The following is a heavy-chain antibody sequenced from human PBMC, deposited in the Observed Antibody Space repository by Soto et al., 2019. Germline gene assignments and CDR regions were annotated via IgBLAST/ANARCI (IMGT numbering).Heavy chain of an antibody. V-gene: IGHV3-73*02. D-gene: IGHD2-2*01. CDR3: MSVRGLVAPF. Sequence: EVQLVESGGGLVQPGGSLKLSCAASGFTFSGSAMHWVRQASGKGLEWVGRIRSKANSYATSYAESVQGRFNISRDDSKNTAFLQKNSLKTADTAVYYCMSVRGLVAPFWGQGTLFTVSS. J-gene: IGHJ4*02. CDR1: GFTFSGSA. CDR2: IRSKANSYAT.